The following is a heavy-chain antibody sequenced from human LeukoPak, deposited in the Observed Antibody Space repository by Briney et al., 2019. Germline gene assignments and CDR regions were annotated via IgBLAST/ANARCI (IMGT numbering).Heavy chain of an antibody. D-gene: IGHD3-3*01. J-gene: IGHJ6*03. Sequence: PGGSLRLSCAASGFSFSNHYINWVRQTPGKGLEWVGRTRNKAESYKTEYAASVKGRFTISRDDSKKSLFLHMNSLKTEDTAVYYCARESSIFHVVERSYMDVWGKGTTVTVSS. CDR3: ARESSIFHVVERSYMDV. CDR2: TRNKAESYKT. CDR1: GFSFSNHY. V-gene: IGHV3-72*01.